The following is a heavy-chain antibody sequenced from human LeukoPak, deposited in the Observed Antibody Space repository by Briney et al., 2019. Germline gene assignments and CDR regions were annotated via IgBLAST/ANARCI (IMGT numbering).Heavy chain of an antibody. Sequence: ASVKVSCKASGYTFTSYGISWVRQAPGQGLEWMGWISAYNGNTNYAQKLQGRVTMTTDTSTSTAYMELRSLRSDDTAVYYCARGIAAAGRVGDAFDIWGQGTMVTVSS. D-gene: IGHD6-13*01. CDR3: ARGIAAAGRVGDAFDI. J-gene: IGHJ3*02. CDR1: GYTFTSYG. V-gene: IGHV1-18*01. CDR2: ISAYNGNT.